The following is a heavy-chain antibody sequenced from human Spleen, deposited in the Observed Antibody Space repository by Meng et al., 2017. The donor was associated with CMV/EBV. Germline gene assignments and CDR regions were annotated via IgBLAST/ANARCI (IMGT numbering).Heavy chain of an antibody. D-gene: IGHD6-19*01. CDR1: YY. CDR2: INPSGGST. V-gene: IGHV1-46*01. CDR3: ARGGYSRGWSSPEKEWDFYGLDP. J-gene: IGHJ5*02. Sequence: YYIHWVRQAPGQGLEWMGFINPSGGSTTFAQKFQGRVTMTRDTSTNTVYMEMSGLKSEDTAVYYCARGGYSRGWSSPEKEWDFYGLDPWGQGTLVTVSS.